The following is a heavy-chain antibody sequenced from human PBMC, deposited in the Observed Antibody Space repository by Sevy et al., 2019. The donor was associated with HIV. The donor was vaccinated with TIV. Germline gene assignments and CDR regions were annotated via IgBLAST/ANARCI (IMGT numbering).Heavy chain of an antibody. CDR2: ISAYNGNT. Sequence: ASVKVSCKASGYTFTSYGISWVRQAPGQGLEWMGWISAYNGNTNYAQKLQGRVTMTTDTSTSTAYMELRSLRSDDTAVYYCARDPIIAARQGWLDPWGQGTLVTVSS. J-gene: IGHJ5*02. CDR3: ARDPIIAARQGWLDP. V-gene: IGHV1-18*01. D-gene: IGHD6-6*01. CDR1: GYTFTSYG.